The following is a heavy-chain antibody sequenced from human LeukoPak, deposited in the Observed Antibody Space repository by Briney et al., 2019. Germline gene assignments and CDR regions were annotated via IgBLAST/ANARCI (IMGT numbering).Heavy chain of an antibody. Sequence: QPGGSLQLSCSASGLTFSVSAIHWVRQASGKGLEWVGRIKTKADNYATAYAASVKGRFTISRDDSTNTAYLQMNSLKTEDTAVYYCTHPAYYYNVDVWGKGTTVTVSS. D-gene: IGHD6-25*01. V-gene: IGHV3-73*01. CDR2: IKTKADNYAT. J-gene: IGHJ6*04. CDR1: GLTFSVSA. CDR3: THPAYYYNVDV.